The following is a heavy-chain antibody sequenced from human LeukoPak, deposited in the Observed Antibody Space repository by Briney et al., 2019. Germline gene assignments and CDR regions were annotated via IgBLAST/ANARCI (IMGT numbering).Heavy chain of an antibody. CDR1: GFTFSSYA. J-gene: IGHJ6*03. CDR3: VKGLGSLVAGGMDV. D-gene: IGHD3-10*01. V-gene: IGHV3-30*04. CDR2: ISYDGSKK. Sequence: GGSLRLSCAASGFTFSSYAMHWVRQAPGKGLEWVTIISYDGSKKYYAGYVKGRFTISRDNSKNTLYLQMNSLRAEDTAVYYCVKGLGSLVAGGMDVWGKGTTVTVSS.